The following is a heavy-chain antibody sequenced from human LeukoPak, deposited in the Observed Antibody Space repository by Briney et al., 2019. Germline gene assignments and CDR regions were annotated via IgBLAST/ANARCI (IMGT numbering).Heavy chain of an antibody. D-gene: IGHD2/OR15-2a*01. V-gene: IGHV3-7*01. CDR2: IRQDGSEK. CDR3: ARAGYYGDDAFDL. CDR1: GFIIGSYW. Sequence: GGSLRLSCVASGFIIGSYWMSWVRQAPGKGLEWVANIRQDGSEKYYVDSVKGWLTISRDNAKNSLYLQMNNLTAADTAIYYCARAGYYGDDAFDLWGQGTRVTVSS. J-gene: IGHJ3*01.